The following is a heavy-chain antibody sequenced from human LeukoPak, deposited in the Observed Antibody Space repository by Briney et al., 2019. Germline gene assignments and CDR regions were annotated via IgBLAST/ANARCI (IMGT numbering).Heavy chain of an antibody. CDR1: GXTFSSYW. J-gene: IGHJ3*02. Sequence: GGSLRLSCAASGXTFSSYWMHWVRQAPGKGLVWVSRINSDGSSTSYADSVKGRFTISRNNAKNTLYLQMNSLRAEDTAVYYCASKSKVSSGGAFDIWGQGAMVTVSS. CDR3: ASKSKVSSGGAFDI. CDR2: INSDGSST. D-gene: IGHD3-10*01. V-gene: IGHV3-74*01.